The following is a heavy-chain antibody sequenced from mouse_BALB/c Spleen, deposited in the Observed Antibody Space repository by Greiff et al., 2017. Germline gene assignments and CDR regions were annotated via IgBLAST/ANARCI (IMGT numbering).Heavy chain of an antibody. CDR3: ARPYGSSYDWYFDV. V-gene: IGHV3-2*02. Sequence: VQLKESGPGLVKPSQSLSLTCTVTGYSITSDYAWNWIRQFPGNQLEWMGYISYSGSTSYNPSLKSRISITRDTSKNQFFLQLNSVTTEDTATYYCARPYGSSYDWYFDVWGAGTTVTVSS. D-gene: IGHD1-1*01. J-gene: IGHJ1*01. CDR2: ISYSGST. CDR1: GYSITSDYA.